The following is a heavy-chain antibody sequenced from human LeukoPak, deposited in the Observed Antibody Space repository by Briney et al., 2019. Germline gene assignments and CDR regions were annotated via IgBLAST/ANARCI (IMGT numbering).Heavy chain of an antibody. J-gene: IGHJ3*02. CDR2: IIPIFGTA. CDR3: ARAHCSSTSCYHNDAIDI. V-gene: IGHV1-69*05. CDR1: GGTFSSYA. Sequence: ASVKVSCKASGGTFSSYAISWVRQAPGQGLEWMGGIIPIFGTANYAQKFQGRVTITTDESTSTAYMELSSLRSEDTAVYYCARAHCSSTSCYHNDAIDIWGQGTMVTVSS. D-gene: IGHD2-2*01.